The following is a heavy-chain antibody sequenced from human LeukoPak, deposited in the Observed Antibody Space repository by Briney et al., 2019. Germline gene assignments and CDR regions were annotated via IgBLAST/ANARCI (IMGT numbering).Heavy chain of an antibody. D-gene: IGHD3-3*01. CDR2: ISGSGGST. CDR3: AKDHLNDFWSGYYQDY. CDR1: GFTFSSYA. Sequence: PGGSLRLSCAASGFTFSSYAMSWVRQAPGKGLEWVSAISGSGGSTYYADSVKGRFTISRDNSKNTLYLQMNSLRAEDTAVYYCAKDHLNDFWSGYYQDYWGQGTLVTVSS. J-gene: IGHJ4*02. V-gene: IGHV3-23*01.